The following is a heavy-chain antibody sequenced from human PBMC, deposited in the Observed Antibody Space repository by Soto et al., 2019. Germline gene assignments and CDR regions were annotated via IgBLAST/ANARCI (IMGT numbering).Heavy chain of an antibody. CDR3: ARDLPRSAGYYYYGMDV. CDR2: IYYSGST. CDR1: GGSISSGGYY. J-gene: IGHJ6*02. Sequence: SATLSLTCTVSGGSISSGGYYWSWIRQHPGKGLEWIGYIYYSGSTYYNPSLKSRVTISVDTSKNQFSLKLSSVTAADTAVYYCARDLPRSAGYYYYGMDVWGQGTTVTVSS. V-gene: IGHV4-31*03. D-gene: IGHD6-25*01.